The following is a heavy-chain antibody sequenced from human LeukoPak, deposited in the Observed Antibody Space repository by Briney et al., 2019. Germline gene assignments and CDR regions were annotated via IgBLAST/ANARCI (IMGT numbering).Heavy chain of an antibody. CDR3: ARIKLGVNAFDI. D-gene: IGHD7-27*01. CDR1: GYAFTTYY. Sequence: GASVKVSCKASGYAFTTYYMHWVRQAPGQGLEWMGIINPSGGSTTYAQKFQGRVTMARDTSTSTVYMELSSLRSEDTAVYYCARIKLGVNAFDIWGQGTVVTVFS. J-gene: IGHJ3*02. V-gene: IGHV1-46*03. CDR2: INPSGGST.